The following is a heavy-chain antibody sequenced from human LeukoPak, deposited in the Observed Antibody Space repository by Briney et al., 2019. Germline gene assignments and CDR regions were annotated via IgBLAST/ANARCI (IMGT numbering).Heavy chain of an antibody. D-gene: IGHD5-18*01. CDR2: ISYDGSNK. V-gene: IGHV3-30*04. Sequence: GGSLRLSCAASGFTFSSYAMHWVRQAPGKGLEGGAVISYDGSNKYYADSVKGRFTISRDNSKNTLYLQMTSLRAEDTAVYYCARDAGYSYGVFDYWGQGTLVTVSS. CDR1: GFTFSSYA. J-gene: IGHJ4*02. CDR3: ARDAGYSYGVFDY.